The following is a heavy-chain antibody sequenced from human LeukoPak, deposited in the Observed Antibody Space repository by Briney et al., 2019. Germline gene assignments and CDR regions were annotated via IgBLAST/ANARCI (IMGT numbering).Heavy chain of an antibody. D-gene: IGHD2-21*02. J-gene: IGHJ3*02. Sequence: GGSLRLSCAASGFTFSTYGITWVRQAPGKGLEWVSGISGSGGTTYYADSVRGRFTISRDNAKNTLYLQMNSLRAEDTAVYYCARETPDPVVTAKDAFDIWGQGTMVTVSS. CDR2: ISGSGGTT. CDR1: GFTFSTYG. CDR3: ARETPDPVVTAKDAFDI. V-gene: IGHV3-23*01.